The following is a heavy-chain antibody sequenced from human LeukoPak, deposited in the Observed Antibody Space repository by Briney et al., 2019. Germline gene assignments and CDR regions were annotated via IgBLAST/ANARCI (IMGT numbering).Heavy chain of an antibody. CDR3: ARDFGRAAAY. D-gene: IGHD6-13*01. Sequence: GGSLRLPCAASGFTFSSYAMHWVRQAPGKGLEWVAVISYDGSNKYYADSVKGRFTISRDNSKNTLYLQMNSLRAEDTAVYYCARDFGRAAAYWGQGTLVTVSP. J-gene: IGHJ4*02. V-gene: IGHV3-30-3*01. CDR1: GFTFSSYA. CDR2: ISYDGSNK.